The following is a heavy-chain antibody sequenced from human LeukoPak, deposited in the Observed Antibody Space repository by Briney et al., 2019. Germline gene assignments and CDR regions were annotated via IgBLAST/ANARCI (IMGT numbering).Heavy chain of an antibody. CDR2: IYYSGST. CDR3: TRDTGTTGEVKFDP. CDR1: GGSISSYY. D-gene: IGHD4-17*01. V-gene: IGHV4-59*01. Sequence: SETLSLTCTVSGGSISSYYWSWIRQPPRKGLEWIGYIYYSGSTNYNPSLKSRVTISVDTSKNQFSLKLSSVTAADTAVYYCTRDTGTTGEVKFDPWGQGTLVTVSS. J-gene: IGHJ5*02.